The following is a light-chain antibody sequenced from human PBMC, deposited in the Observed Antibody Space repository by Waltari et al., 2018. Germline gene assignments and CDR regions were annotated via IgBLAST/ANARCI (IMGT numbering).Light chain of an antibody. CDR3: QTGGHGTWV. CDR2: VKSDRSH. Sequence: QQPGKGPRYLMKVKSDRSHRKGDDIPVRFSASNAGTEYDLTISSRQCEDEADYYCQTGGHGTWVFGGGTKLTVL. V-gene: IGLV4-69*01. J-gene: IGLJ3*02.